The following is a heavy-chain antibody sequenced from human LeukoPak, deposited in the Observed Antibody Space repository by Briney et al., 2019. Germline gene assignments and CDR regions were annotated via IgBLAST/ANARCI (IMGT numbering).Heavy chain of an antibody. J-gene: IGHJ4*02. CDR3: ARQRGGSSWYYFDY. D-gene: IGHD6-13*01. CDR1: GGSISSYY. CDR2: FYSGST. V-gene: IGHV4-4*07. Sequence: SETLSLTCTVSGGSISSYYWSWIRQPAGKGLEWIGRFYSGSTNYNPSLKSRVTISVDTSKNQFSLKLSSVTAADTAVYYCARQRGGSSWYYFDYWGQGTLVTVSS.